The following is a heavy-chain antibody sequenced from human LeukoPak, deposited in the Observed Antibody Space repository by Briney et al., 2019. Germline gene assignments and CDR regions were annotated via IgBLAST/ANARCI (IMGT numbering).Heavy chain of an antibody. D-gene: IGHD3-22*01. J-gene: IGHJ4*02. CDR2: ISGSAGST. CDR1: GFTFSNYA. Sequence: GGSLRLSCAASGFTFSNYAMSWVRQAPGKGLEWVSSISGSAGSTYYADSVKGRFTISRDNSKNTLHLQMNSLRAEDTAIYYCAKQAYDSPRTDFDYWGQGTLVTVSS. CDR3: AKQAYDSPRTDFDY. V-gene: IGHV3-23*01.